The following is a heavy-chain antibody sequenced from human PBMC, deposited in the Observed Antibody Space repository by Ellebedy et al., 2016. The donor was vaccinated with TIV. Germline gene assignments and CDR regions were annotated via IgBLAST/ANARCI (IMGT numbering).Heavy chain of an antibody. V-gene: IGHV3-30*02. CDR1: GFTFRSYG. D-gene: IGHD1/OR15-1a*01. CDR3: AKDRNNYGGAPYNGLDI. CDR2: VRYDEFYR. J-gene: IGHJ6*02. Sequence: GGSLRLSCAASGFTFRSYGMHWVRQPPGKGLEWLAFVRYDEFYRYYADSVKGRFTISRDNSQNTLYLQMNSLRAEDTAVYYCAKDRNNYGGAPYNGLDIWGQGTTVTVSS.